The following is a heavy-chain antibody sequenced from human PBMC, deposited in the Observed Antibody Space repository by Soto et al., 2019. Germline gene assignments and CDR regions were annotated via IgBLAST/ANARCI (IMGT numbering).Heavy chain of an antibody. CDR2: VYYTGST. D-gene: IGHD6-19*01. J-gene: IGHJ4*02. V-gene: IGHV4-59*01. CDR1: GGSISGSD. CDR3: ARSVAVPGAHIDY. Sequence: PSGTLSLTCSVSGGSISGSDWSWIRQSPGKGLEWLGYVYYTGSTNYSPSLRSRVSISVDTSKNEFPLRLSSVTAADTAAYFCARSVAVPGAHIDYWGQGTQVTVSS.